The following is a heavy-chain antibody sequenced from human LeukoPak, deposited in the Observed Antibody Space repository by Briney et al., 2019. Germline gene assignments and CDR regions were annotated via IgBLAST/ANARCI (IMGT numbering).Heavy chain of an antibody. CDR1: GFTFSSYA. V-gene: IGHV3-23*01. CDR2: ISGSGGST. CDR3: ATQGGRVVVAVSNWFDP. D-gene: IGHD2-15*01. Sequence: PGGSLRLSCAASGFTFSSYAMSWVRQAPGKGLEWVSAISGSGGSTYYADSVKGRFTISRDNSKNTLYLQMNSLRAEDTAVYYCATQGGRVVVAVSNWFDPWGQGTLVTVSS. J-gene: IGHJ5*02.